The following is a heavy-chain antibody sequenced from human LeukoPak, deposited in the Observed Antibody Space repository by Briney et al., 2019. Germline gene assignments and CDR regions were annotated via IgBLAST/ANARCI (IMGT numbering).Heavy chain of an antibody. CDR3: ARDPTTVVTTPYYFDD. J-gene: IGHJ4*02. CDR2: INHSGNT. CDR1: GGSFIGYH. D-gene: IGHD4-23*01. V-gene: IGHV4-34*01. Sequence: SETLSLTCAVSGGSFIGYHWNWIRQPPGKGLEWIGEINHSGNTNYNPSLKSRVTISIDTSKNQFSLKLRSLTAAATAVYYCARDPTTVVTTPYYFDDWGQGTLVTVSS.